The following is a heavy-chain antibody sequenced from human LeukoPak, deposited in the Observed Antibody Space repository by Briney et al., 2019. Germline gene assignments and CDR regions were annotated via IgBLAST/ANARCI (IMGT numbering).Heavy chain of an antibody. CDR1: GFTFSAYG. CDR2: ISADKTGT. V-gene: IGHV3-23*01. J-gene: IGHJ4*02. Sequence: GGSLRLSCAASGFTFSAYGMNWFRQAPGKGLEWVSSISADKTGTYYTDSVKGRFTISRDNSKNTVSLQMDSLRGEDTAIYYCAKGNTYYYDSSGYYYDYWGQGTLVTVSS. CDR3: AKGNTYYYDSSGYYYDY. D-gene: IGHD3-22*01.